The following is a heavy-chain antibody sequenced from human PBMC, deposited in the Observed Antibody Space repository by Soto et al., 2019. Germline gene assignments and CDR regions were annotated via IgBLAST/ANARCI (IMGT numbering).Heavy chain of an antibody. Sequence: GGSLRLSCAASGFTFSSYWMSWVRQAPGKGLEWVANIKQDGSEKYYVDSVKGRFTISRDNAKNSLYLQMNSLRAEDTAVYYCARAQPRGGSGKKFFDYWGQGTLVTVSS. CDR2: IKQDGSEK. CDR1: GFTFSSYW. D-gene: IGHD1-26*01. J-gene: IGHJ4*02. V-gene: IGHV3-7*01. CDR3: ARAQPRGGSGKKFFDY.